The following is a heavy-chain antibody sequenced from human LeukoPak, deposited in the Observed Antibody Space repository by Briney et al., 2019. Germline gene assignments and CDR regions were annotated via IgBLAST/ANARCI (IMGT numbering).Heavy chain of an antibody. Sequence: GASVKVSCKASGGTFSSYSINWVRQAPGQGPEWMGGTIPIFGTADYAQKFQGRVTITTDESTTTAYMELSSPTSEDTAVYYCARDIGGSDYGDSRDAFDIWGQGTMVTVSS. D-gene: IGHD4-17*01. V-gene: IGHV1-69*05. CDR1: GGTFSSYS. J-gene: IGHJ3*02. CDR2: TIPIFGTA. CDR3: ARDIGGSDYGDSRDAFDI.